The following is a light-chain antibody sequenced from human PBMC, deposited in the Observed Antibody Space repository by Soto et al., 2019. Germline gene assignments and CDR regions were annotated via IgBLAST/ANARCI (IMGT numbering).Light chain of an antibody. CDR2: KVS. J-gene: IGKJ1*01. CDR3: MQGTHWPPT. Sequence: DVVLTQSPLSLPVTLGQPASISCRSSQILVYSDGDIYLSWFQQRPGHSPRRLIYKVSNRDSGVPDRFSGSGSGTQFTLKISRVEAEDVGVYYCMQGTHWPPTFGQGTKVEIK. V-gene: IGKV2-30*01. CDR1: QILVYSDGDIY.